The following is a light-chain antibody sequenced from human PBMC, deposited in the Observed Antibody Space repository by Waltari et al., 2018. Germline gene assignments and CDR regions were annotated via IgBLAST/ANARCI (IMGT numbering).Light chain of an antibody. CDR1: TNDLGGYNY. V-gene: IGLV2-14*03. Sequence: QSALTQPASVSGSPGQAIIISCTGTTNDLGGYNYVSWYQQHPGKAPKLMIYYVDSRPSGVSSRFSGSKSGNTASLIISGLQAEDEADYYCCSFTRSSTWVFGGGTKVTVL. CDR3: CSFTRSSTWV. CDR2: YVD. J-gene: IGLJ3*02.